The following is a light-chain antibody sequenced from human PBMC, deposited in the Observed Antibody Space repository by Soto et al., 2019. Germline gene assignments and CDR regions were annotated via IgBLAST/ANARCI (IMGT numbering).Light chain of an antibody. CDR2: DTS. Sequence: EIVLTQSPATLSLSPGERATLSCRASQSVSSYLAWYQQRPGQAPRLLIFDTSNRSTDIPARFSGSGSGTDFTLTISGLEPEDFAVYYCQQRTNRPPITVGQGTRLEI. CDR3: QQRTNRPPIT. V-gene: IGKV3-11*01. J-gene: IGKJ5*01. CDR1: QSVSSY.